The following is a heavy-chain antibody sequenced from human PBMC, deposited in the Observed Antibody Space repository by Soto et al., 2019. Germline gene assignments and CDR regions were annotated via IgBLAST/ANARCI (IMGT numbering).Heavy chain of an antibody. CDR3: VRGGGVGVAGSAAFDM. D-gene: IGHD3-3*01. CDR1: GYPVTAYY. V-gene: IGHV1-2*02. Sequence: QLHLVQSGAVVKKPGASVTVSCSASGYPVTAYYMHWVRQAPGRGLEWMGGINPATGAAKYTQTFQGRGTMTRDTSTSTVFMELSGLKSEDTAVFYCVRGGGVGVAGSAAFDMWGQGTLVTVSS. J-gene: IGHJ3*02. CDR2: INPATGAA.